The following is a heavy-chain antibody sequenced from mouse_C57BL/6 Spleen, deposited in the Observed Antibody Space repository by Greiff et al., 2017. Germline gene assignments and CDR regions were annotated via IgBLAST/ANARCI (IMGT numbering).Heavy chain of an antibody. CDR1: GYTFTDYE. V-gene: IGHV1-15*01. D-gene: IGHD2-4*01. J-gene: IGHJ3*01. CDR2: IDPETGGT. Sequence: QVQLKQSGAELVRPGASVTLSCKASGYTFTDYEMHWVKQTPVHGLEWIGAIDPETGGTAYNQKFKGKAILTADKSSSTAYMELRSLTSEDSAVYYCTGYDYDGFAYWGQGTLVTVSA. CDR3: TGYDYDGFAY.